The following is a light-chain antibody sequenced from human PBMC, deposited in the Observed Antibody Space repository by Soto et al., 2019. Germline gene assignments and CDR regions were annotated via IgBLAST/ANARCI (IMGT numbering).Light chain of an antibody. CDR1: QGISTW. V-gene: IGKV1D-16*01. J-gene: IGKJ1*01. Sequence: DIQMTQSPSSVSASVGDRVTITCRASQGISTWLAWYQQKPGKAPKLLSYGASSLQSGVPSRFRGSGSGTEFTLTISSLQPDDFETYYCQHYNSYSEAFGQGTKVDIK. CDR2: GAS. CDR3: QHYNSYSEA.